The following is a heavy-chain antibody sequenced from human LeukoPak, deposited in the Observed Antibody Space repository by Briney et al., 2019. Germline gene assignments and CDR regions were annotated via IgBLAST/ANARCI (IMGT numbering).Heavy chain of an antibody. Sequence: GGSLRLSCAASGFTFSSYAMSWVRQAPGKGLEWVSVIYSGGSTYYADSVKGRFTISRDNSQNTLYLQMNSLRAEDTAVYYCARGRTLFLVTDYYMDVWGKGTTVTVSS. D-gene: IGHD3-3*01. CDR2: IYSGGST. CDR1: GFTFSSYA. CDR3: ARGRTLFLVTDYYMDV. V-gene: IGHV3-53*01. J-gene: IGHJ6*03.